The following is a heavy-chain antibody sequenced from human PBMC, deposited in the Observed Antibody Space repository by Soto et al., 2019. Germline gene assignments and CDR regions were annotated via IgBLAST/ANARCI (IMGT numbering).Heavy chain of an antibody. J-gene: IGHJ4*02. Sequence: EVQLVETGGGLIQPGGSLRLSCAASGFTVSSNYMSWVRQAPGKGLEWVSVIYSGGSTYYAASVKGRFTISRDNSKNTLYLQMNSLRAEDTAVYYCARDLLSIEARPDWGQGTLVTVSS. CDR1: GFTVSSNY. D-gene: IGHD6-6*01. V-gene: IGHV3-53*02. CDR3: ARDLLSIEARPD. CDR2: IYSGGST.